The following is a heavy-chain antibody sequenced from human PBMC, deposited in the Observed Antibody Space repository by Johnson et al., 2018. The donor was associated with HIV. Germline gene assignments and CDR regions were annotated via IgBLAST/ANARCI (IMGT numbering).Heavy chain of an antibody. V-gene: IGHV3-48*01. J-gene: IGHJ3*02. CDR2: ISSSSSTI. Sequence: VPLVESGGGVVQPGGSLRLSCAASGFTFSSYSMNWVRQAPGKGLEWVSYISSSSSTIYYADSVKGRFTISRDNAKNSLYLQMNSLRAEDTAVYYCARDGLRWPPSNNAFDIWGQGTMVTVSS. D-gene: IGHD5-12*01. CDR1: GFTFSSYS. CDR3: ARDGLRWPPSNNAFDI.